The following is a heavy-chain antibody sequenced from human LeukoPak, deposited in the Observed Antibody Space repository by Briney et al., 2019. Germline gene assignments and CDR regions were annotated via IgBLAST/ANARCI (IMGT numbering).Heavy chain of an antibody. CDR1: GGSISSGGYS. CDR3: ARGTRFLAMNYYYYGMDV. Sequence: SQTLSLTCAVSGGSISSGGYSWSWLRQPPGKGLEWIGYIYHSGSTYYNPSLKSRVTISVDRSKNQFSLKLSSVTAADTAVYYCARGTRFLAMNYYYYGMDVWGQGTTVTVSS. J-gene: IGHJ6*02. V-gene: IGHV4-30-2*01. CDR2: IYHSGST. D-gene: IGHD3-3*01.